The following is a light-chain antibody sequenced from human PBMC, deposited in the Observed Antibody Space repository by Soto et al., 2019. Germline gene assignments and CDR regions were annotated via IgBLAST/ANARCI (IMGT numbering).Light chain of an antibody. CDR3: QQYNNWPLT. CDR2: GAS. CDR1: QSVNNN. J-gene: IGKJ4*01. Sequence: EIVMTQSPATLSVSPGERATLSCRASQSVNNNLAWYQQKPGQAPRLLIYGASARATGIPARFSGSGSGTEFTLTSSSLQSEYFAVYCCQQYNNWPLTFGGGTKVEIK. V-gene: IGKV3-15*01.